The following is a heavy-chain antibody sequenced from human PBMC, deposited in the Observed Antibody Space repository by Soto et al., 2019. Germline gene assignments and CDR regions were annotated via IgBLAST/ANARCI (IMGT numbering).Heavy chain of an antibody. V-gene: IGHV3-30-3*01. Sequence: GGSLRLSCAASGFTFSSYAMHWVRQAPGKGLEWVAVISYDGSNKYYADSVKGRFTISRDNSKNTLYLQMNSLRAEDTAVYYCAREIPPQYSSGWYDYWGQGTLVTVSS. J-gene: IGHJ4*02. CDR3: AREIPPQYSSGWYDY. CDR2: ISYDGSNK. D-gene: IGHD6-19*01. CDR1: GFTFSSYA.